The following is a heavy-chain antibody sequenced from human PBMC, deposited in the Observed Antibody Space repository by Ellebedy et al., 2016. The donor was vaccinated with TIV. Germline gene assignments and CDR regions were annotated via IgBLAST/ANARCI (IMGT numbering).Heavy chain of an antibody. CDR3: ARGLGLTPFDY. CDR1: GGTFSDYA. Sequence: SVKVACKASGGTFSDYAISWVRQAPGQGLEWMGGIIPIFATADYAQTFQGRVTISADESTSTAYMELISLRSEDTAVYYCARGLGLTPFDYWGQGTPVTVSS. J-gene: IGHJ4*02. V-gene: IGHV1-69*13. CDR2: IIPIFATA. D-gene: IGHD3-16*01.